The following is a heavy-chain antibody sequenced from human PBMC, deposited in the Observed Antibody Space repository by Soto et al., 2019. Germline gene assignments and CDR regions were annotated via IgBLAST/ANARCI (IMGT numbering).Heavy chain of an antibody. Sequence: QVQLVQSGAEVKKPGSSVKVSCKASGGTFSSYAISWVRQAPGQGLEWMGGFIPIFGTANYAKKFQGRVTFTADEPTSTANMELSSLRSEDTAVYYCARESHYYDRTGWFDPWGQGTLVTVSS. D-gene: IGHD3-22*01. J-gene: IGHJ5*02. CDR3: ARESHYYDRTGWFDP. CDR2: FIPIFGTA. V-gene: IGHV1-69*12. CDR1: GGTFSSYA.